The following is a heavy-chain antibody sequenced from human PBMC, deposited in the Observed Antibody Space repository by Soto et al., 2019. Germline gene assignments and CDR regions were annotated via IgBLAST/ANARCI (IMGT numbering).Heavy chain of an antibody. V-gene: IGHV3-23*01. CDR2: ISGSGGST. CDR3: AKDRACSSTSCYADN. CDR1: GFTFSSYA. J-gene: IGHJ4*02. D-gene: IGHD2-2*01. Sequence: EVQLLESGGGLVQPGGSLRLSCAASGFTFSSYAMSWVRQSPGKGLEWVSAISGSGGSTYYADSVKGRFTISRDNSKNTLYLQMNSLRAEDTAVYYCAKDRACSSTSCYADNWGQGTLVTVSS.